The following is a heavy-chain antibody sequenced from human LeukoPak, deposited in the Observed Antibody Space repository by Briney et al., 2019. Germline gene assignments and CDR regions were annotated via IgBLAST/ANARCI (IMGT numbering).Heavy chain of an antibody. CDR1: GFTFDDYG. CDR3: ARVGVGYCSSTSCYENPFDY. CDR2: INWNGGST. Sequence: GGSLRLSCAASGFTFDDYGMSWVRQAPGKGLEWVSGINWNGGSTGYADSVKGRFTISRDNAKNSLYLQMNSLRAEDTALYYCARVGVGYCSSTSCYENPFDYWGQGTLVTVSS. V-gene: IGHV3-20*04. J-gene: IGHJ4*02. D-gene: IGHD2-2*01.